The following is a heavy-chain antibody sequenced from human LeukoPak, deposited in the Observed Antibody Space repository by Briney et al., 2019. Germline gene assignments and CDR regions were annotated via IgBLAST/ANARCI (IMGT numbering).Heavy chain of an antibody. CDR2: IWYDGGNK. Sequence: GGSLRLSCAASGFTFSESGMHWVRQAPGKGLEWVALIWYDGGNKYYADSVKGRYTISRDNSKNTLYLQMDSLRAEDTAVYYCARGYYYHTSGYWGIDYWGQGTLVTVSS. D-gene: IGHD3-22*01. CDR3: ARGYYYHTSGYWGIDY. J-gene: IGHJ4*02. V-gene: IGHV3-33*01. CDR1: GFTFSESG.